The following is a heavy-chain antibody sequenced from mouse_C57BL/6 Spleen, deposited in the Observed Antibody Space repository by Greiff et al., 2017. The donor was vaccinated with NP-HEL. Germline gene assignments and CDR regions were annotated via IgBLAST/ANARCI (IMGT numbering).Heavy chain of an antibody. CDR2: ISSGSSTI. Sequence: DVKLVESGGGLVKPGGSLKLSCAASGFTFSDYGMHWVRQAPEKGLEWVAYISSGSSTIYYADTVKGRFTISRDNAKNTLFLQMTSRRSEDTAMYYCAKFYGSSYDYAMDYWGQGTSVTVSS. D-gene: IGHD1-1*01. CDR1: GFTFSDYG. J-gene: IGHJ4*01. CDR3: AKFYGSSYDYAMDY. V-gene: IGHV5-17*01.